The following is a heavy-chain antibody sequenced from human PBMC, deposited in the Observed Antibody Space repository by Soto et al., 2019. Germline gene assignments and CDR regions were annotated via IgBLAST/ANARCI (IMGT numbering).Heavy chain of an antibody. Sequence: QVQLQESGPGLVKPSQTLSLTCTVSGGSISSGGYYWSWIRQHPGKGLEWIGYIYYSGSTYYNPSLKSRXXIXVXXSKNQFSLKLSSVTAADTAVYYCARTGGPYYGMDVWGQGTTVTVSS. D-gene: IGHD7-27*01. J-gene: IGHJ6*02. CDR1: GGSISSGGYY. CDR3: ARTGGPYYGMDV. CDR2: IYYSGST. V-gene: IGHV4-31*03.